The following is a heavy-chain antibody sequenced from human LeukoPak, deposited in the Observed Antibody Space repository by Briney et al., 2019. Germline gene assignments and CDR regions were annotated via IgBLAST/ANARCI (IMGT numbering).Heavy chain of an antibody. V-gene: IGHV3-23*01. CDR1: GFPFSSYA. Sequence: PGGSLRLSCVASGFPFSSYAMTWVRQAPGKGLEWVSAIGATGGDLYYADSVKGRFTISRDNSKNTLYLQIHSLRAEDTAIYYCAKYLATGKFYFDYWGQGTLVTVSS. CDR3: AKYLATGKFYFDY. D-gene: IGHD1-1*01. CDR2: IGATGGDL. J-gene: IGHJ4*02.